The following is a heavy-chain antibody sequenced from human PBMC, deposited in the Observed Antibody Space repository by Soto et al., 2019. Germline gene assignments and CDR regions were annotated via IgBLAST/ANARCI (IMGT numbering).Heavy chain of an antibody. CDR2: IYYTGST. CDR1: GGSISNGDYY. J-gene: IGHJ4*02. D-gene: IGHD2-21*02. Sequence: QVQLQESGPGLVKPSQTLSLTCTVSGGSISNGDYYWSWIRQHPGKGLEWIGYIYYTGSTFYSPSLQSRVTISIDTSKNEFSLKLRSVTAADTAVYYCARWRTHTGGDHDNWGQGTLVTVSS. CDR3: ARWRTHTGGDHDN. V-gene: IGHV4-31*03.